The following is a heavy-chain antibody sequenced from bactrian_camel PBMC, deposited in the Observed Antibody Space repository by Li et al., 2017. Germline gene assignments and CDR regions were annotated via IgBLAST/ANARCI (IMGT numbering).Heavy chain of an antibody. J-gene: IGHJ4*01. CDR3: GLDPRPEGQPSSCGRPGGYEYSY. V-gene: IGHV3S1*01. CDR1: RNSKRRHC. Sequence: HVQLVESGGGSVQAGGSLRVSCSASRNSKRRHCMGWFRQPIGQEREGVAAIYTGGGSTWYADSVKGRFTISRDNAKNALYLQLDSLKTEDTAMYYCGLDPRPEGQPSSCGRPGGYEYSYWGQGTQVTVS. CDR2: IYTGGGST.